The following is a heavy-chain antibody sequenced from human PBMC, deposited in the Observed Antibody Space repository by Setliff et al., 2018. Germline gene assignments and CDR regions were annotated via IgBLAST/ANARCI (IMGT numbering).Heavy chain of an antibody. V-gene: IGHV4-31*03. D-gene: IGHD5-18*01. CDR1: GGSISSGGYY. Sequence: LSLTCTVSGGSISSGGYYWSWIRQHPGKGLEWIGYIYYSGSTYYNPSLKSRVAISVDTSKNQFSLKLSSVTAADTAVYYCARVPRFTDTRNAFDIWGQGTMVTV. CDR2: IYYSGST. CDR3: ARVPRFTDTRNAFDI. J-gene: IGHJ3*02.